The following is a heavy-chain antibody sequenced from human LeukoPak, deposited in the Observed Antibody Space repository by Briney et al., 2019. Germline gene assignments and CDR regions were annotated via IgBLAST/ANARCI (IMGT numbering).Heavy chain of an antibody. Sequence: GASVKVSCKASGYSFTSYYMHWVRQAPGQGLEWMGWINPNSGGTNYARKFQGRVTMTRDTSISTAYMELSRLRSDDTAVYYCASGLRDGWYPFDYWGQETLVTVSS. V-gene: IGHV1-2*02. CDR2: INPNSGGT. CDR3: ASGLRDGWYPFDY. D-gene: IGHD6-19*01. CDR1: GYSFTSYY. J-gene: IGHJ4*02.